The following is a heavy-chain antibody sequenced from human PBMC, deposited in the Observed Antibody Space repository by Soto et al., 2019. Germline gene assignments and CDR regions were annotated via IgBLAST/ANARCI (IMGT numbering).Heavy chain of an antibody. J-gene: IGHJ6*02. V-gene: IGHV3-11*06. CDR1: GFTFSDYY. CDR2: ISSSSSYT. D-gene: IGHD2-21*02. CDR3: ARRGDDYYYYGMDV. Sequence: GGSLRLSCAASGFTFSDYYMSWIRQAPGKGLEWVSYISSSSSYTNYADSVKGRFTISRDNAKNSLYLQMNSLRAEDTAVYYCARRGDDYYYYGMDVWGQGTTVTVSS.